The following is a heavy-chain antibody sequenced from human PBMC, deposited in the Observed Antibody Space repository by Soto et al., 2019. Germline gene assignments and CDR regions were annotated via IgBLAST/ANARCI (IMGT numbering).Heavy chain of an antibody. J-gene: IGHJ4*02. CDR1: GFTFSSYA. V-gene: IGHV3-23*01. Sequence: EVQLLESGGGLVQPGGSLRLSCAASGFTFSSYAMSWVRQAPGKGLEWVSAISGSGGSTYYADSVKGRFTISRDNSKNTLYLQMNSLRAEDTAVYYCAKEGPYGSGSYYPSEADYYFDYWGQGTLVTVSS. CDR3: AKEGPYGSGSYYPSEADYYFDY. CDR2: ISGSGGST. D-gene: IGHD3-10*01.